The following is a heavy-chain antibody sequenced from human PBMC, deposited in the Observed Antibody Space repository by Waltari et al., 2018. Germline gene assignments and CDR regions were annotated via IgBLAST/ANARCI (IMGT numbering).Heavy chain of an antibody. Sequence: EVQLVESGGGLVKPGGSLRLSCAAYGFTFSSYTMNWVRQAPGKGLEWVSSISSSSSYIYYADSVKGRFTISRDNAKNSLYLQMNSLRAEDTAVYYCARDTPDYGRVNHYWGQGTLVTVSS. CDR2: ISSSSSYI. CDR1: GFTFSSYT. D-gene: IGHD4-17*01. CDR3: ARDTPDYGRVNHY. V-gene: IGHV3-21*01. J-gene: IGHJ4*02.